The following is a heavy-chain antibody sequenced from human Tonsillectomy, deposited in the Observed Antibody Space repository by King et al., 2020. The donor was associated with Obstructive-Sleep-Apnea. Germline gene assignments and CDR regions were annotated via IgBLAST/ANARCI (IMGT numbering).Heavy chain of an antibody. V-gene: IGHV4-39*07. CDR2: IYYTGYA. CDR3: ASFLVAAPVLGAFHI. CDR1: GGSFSSDNYN. Sequence: QLQESGPGLVKPSETLSLTCTVFGGSFSSDNYNWGWIRQSPGKGLEWIGNIYYTGYAYYSPSLKSRVTIFIDTSKNLFSLKLNFVTAADTAVYFCASFLVAAPVLGAFHIWGQGTMVTVSS. J-gene: IGHJ3*02. D-gene: IGHD1-26*01.